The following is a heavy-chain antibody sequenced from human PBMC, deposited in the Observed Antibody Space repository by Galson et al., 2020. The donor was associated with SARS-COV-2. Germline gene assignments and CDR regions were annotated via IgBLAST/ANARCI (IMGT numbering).Heavy chain of an antibody. D-gene: IGHD6-13*01. Sequence: GGSLRLSCSASGFTFRSSAMHWVRQAPAKGLEYVSTINSNGGSTFYVDSVKGRFTISRDNSKNTLYLQMSSLRAEDTAVYYCVKGFVYSNSGHDSWGQGTLVTVSS. CDR2: INSNGGST. V-gene: IGHV3-64D*06. J-gene: IGHJ4*02. CDR1: GFTFRSSA. CDR3: VKGFVYSNSGHDS.